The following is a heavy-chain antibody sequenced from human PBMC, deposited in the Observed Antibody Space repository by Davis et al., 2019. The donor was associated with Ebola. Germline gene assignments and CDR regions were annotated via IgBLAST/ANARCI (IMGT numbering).Heavy chain of an antibody. D-gene: IGHD6-13*01. CDR3: AKERYSSRSVNWFDP. CDR2: IYHSGST. CDR1: GGSISSSNW. V-gene: IGHV4-4*02. Sequence: SETLSLTCAVSGGSISSSNWWSWLRQPPGKGLEWFGEIYHSGSTNYNPSLKSRFTISVDKSKNQFSLTLSSVTAADTAVYYCAKERYSSRSVNWFDPWGQGTLVTVSS. J-gene: IGHJ5*02.